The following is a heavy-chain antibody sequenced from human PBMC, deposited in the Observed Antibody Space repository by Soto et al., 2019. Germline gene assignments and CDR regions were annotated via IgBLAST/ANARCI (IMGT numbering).Heavy chain of an antibody. Sequence: QVQLVESGGGVVQPGRSLRLSCAASGFTYSSYGMHWVRQAPGKGLEWVAVISNDRRNQYYADSVKGQFTISRDNSKNTLYLQMNSLGVEDTVVYYCAKSRSDWWMYAFNIWGQGTMVTVSS. CDR1: GFTYSSYG. CDR3: AKSRSDWWMYAFNI. J-gene: IGHJ3*02. V-gene: IGHV3-30*18. CDR2: ISNDRRNQ. D-gene: IGHD6-19*01.